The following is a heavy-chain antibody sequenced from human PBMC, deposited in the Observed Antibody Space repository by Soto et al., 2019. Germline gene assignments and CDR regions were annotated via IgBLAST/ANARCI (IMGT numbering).Heavy chain of an antibody. CDR2: TYYRSRWYS. CDR1: GDTVSSNSVA. J-gene: IGHJ6*02. D-gene: IGHD2-15*01. CDR3: ARSEEDSDYYYYGMDV. Sequence: SQTLSLTCVGSGDTVSSNSVAWNGGIHSPSRFLEWLGRTYYRSRWYSDYAVSVRSRIDINADTSKNQVSLQLNSVTPEDTAVYYCARSEEDSDYYYYGMDVWGQGTTVTVSS. V-gene: IGHV6-1*01.